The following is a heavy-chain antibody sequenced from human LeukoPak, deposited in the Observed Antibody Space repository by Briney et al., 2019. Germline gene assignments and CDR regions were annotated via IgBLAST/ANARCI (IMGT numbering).Heavy chain of an antibody. V-gene: IGHV1-18*01. J-gene: IGHJ4*02. CDR3: ARDGYFDY. CDR1: GYTFTSYG. CDR2: ISGNIDNT. Sequence: ASVKVSCKASGYTFTSYGIGWVRQAPGQGLEWMGWISGNIDNTNYAQKIQGRVTMTTDTSTSTAYMELRSLRSDDTAVYYCARDGYFDYWGQGTLVTVSS.